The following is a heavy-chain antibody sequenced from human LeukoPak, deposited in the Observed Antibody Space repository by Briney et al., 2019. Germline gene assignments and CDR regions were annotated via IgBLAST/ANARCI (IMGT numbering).Heavy chain of an antibody. CDR3: AREFSSGSI. J-gene: IGHJ3*02. Sequence: GGSLRLSCAASGLTFSTYSMNWVCQAPGKGLEWVSSITPSGSYIYYATSVKGRFTISRDNAKNSLYLQMNSLRAEDTAVYYCAREFSSGSIWGQGRMVTVSS. CDR1: GLTFSTYS. V-gene: IGHV3-21*01. D-gene: IGHD6-25*01. CDR2: ITPSGSYI.